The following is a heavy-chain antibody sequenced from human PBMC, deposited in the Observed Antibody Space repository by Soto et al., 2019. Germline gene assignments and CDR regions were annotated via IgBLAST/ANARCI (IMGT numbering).Heavy chain of an antibody. Sequence: SETLSLTCGVFSGSLTDHYWTWIHQTPGKXLEWIGEINHSGITDYNPSLKSRITLSLDTSKNQSSLKVTALTAADTAVYYWARDKPSGYRFGPRNFFYYGMDVWGPGTTVTVSS. CDR3: ARDKPSGYRFGPRNFFYYGMDV. D-gene: IGHD5-18*01. J-gene: IGHJ6*02. CDR1: SGSLTDHY. CDR2: INHSGIT. V-gene: IGHV4-34*01.